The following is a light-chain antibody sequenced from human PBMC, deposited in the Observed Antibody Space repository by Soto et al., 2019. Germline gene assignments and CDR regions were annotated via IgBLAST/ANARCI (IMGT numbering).Light chain of an antibody. CDR1: HSVLGSYNL. V-gene: IGLV2-23*01. Sequence: QSALTQPASVSGSPGQSITISCTGTHSVLGSYNLVSWFQQHPGKVPKVIIYEGTKRTSGVSDRFSGSKSDNTASLTISVLQSEDEGDYYCCSYAGDEMLVFGTGTKLTVL. CDR2: EGT. J-gene: IGLJ1*01. CDR3: CSYAGDEMLV.